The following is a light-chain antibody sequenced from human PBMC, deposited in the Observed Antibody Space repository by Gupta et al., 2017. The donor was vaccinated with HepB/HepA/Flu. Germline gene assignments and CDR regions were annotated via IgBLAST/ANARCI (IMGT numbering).Light chain of an antibody. CDR2: GNS. Sequence: QSVLTQPHSVSGAPGQRVTISCTGSSSNIGAGYDVHWYQQLPGTAPKLLIYGNSNRPSGVPDRFSGSKSGTSASLAITGLQAEDEADYYCQSYDSSRSGYVFGTGTKVTVL. J-gene: IGLJ1*01. V-gene: IGLV1-40*01. CDR1: SSNIGAGYD. CDR3: QSYDSSRSGYV.